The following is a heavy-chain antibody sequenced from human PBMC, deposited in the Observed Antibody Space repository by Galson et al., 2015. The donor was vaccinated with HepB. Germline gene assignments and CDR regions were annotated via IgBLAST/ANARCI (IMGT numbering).Heavy chain of an antibody. Sequence: SVKVSCKASGYTFTSYYMHWVRQAPGQGLEWMGIINPSGGSTSYAQKFQGRVTMTRDTSTSTVYMELSSLRSEDTAVYYCARDGAYSQPGRNYYYYYYMDVWGKGTTVTVSS. J-gene: IGHJ6*03. CDR1: GYTFTSYY. D-gene: IGHD1-14*01. V-gene: IGHV1-46*01. CDR2: INPSGGST. CDR3: ARDGAYSQPGRNYYYYYYMDV.